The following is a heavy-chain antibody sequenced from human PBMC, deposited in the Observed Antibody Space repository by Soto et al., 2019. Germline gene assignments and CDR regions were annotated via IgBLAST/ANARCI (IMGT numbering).Heavy chain of an antibody. CDR1: GFPFSDYA. CDR2: ISFDGSNT. CDR3: AKALRGGCDY. J-gene: IGHJ4*02. D-gene: IGHD3-10*01. V-gene: IGHV3-30*18. Sequence: GGSLRLCCAASGFPFSDYAMHWVRQAPGKGLEWVAVISFDGSNTYYADSVKGRFTVSRDNSKHTLSLQMNSLRSDDTALYYCAKALRGGCDYWGQGALVTVSS.